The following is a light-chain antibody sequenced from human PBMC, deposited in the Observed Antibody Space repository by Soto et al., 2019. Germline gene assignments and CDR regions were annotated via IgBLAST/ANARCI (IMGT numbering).Light chain of an antibody. Sequence: QSVLSQPASVSGSPGQSITISFTGASSDVGGYNYVSWYQHHPGKAPKLMIYDVSTRPSGVSNRFSGSKSGNTASLTISGLQAEDEADYYCSSYTSSNTEVFGTGTKDTVL. CDR1: SSDVGGYNY. J-gene: IGLJ1*01. CDR3: SSYTSSNTEV. V-gene: IGLV2-14*03. CDR2: DVS.